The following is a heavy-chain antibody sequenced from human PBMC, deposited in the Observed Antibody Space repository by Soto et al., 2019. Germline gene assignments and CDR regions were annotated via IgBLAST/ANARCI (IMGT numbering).Heavy chain of an antibody. Sequence: WGSLRLSCAASGFTFKSYGMHWVRQAPGKGLEWVAVISYDGNNKYYADSVKGRFTISRDIPKNTLYLQLNSLRAEDTAVCYCAKEGLYNTLDYWGQGTLVTVSS. V-gene: IGHV3-30*18. CDR3: AKEGLYNTLDY. CDR2: ISYDGNNK. D-gene: IGHD1-1*01. CDR1: GFTFKSYG. J-gene: IGHJ4*02.